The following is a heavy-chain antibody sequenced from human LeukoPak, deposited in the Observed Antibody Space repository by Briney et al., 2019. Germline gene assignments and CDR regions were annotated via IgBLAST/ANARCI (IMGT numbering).Heavy chain of an antibody. J-gene: IGHJ6*03. CDR1: GFTFSSYE. CDR2: ISSSGSTI. Sequence: GGSLRLSCAASGFTFSSYEMNWVRQAPGKGLEWVSYISSSGSTIYYADSVKGRFTISRDNAKNSLYLQMNSLRAEDTAVYYCTRVVDFGDYYYYMDVWGKGTTVTVSS. D-gene: IGHD2-2*03. CDR3: TRVVDFGDYYYYMDV. V-gene: IGHV3-48*03.